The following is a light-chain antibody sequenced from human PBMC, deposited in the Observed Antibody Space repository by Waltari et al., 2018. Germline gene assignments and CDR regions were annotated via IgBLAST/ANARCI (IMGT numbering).Light chain of an antibody. CDR2: GAA. V-gene: IGKV3-20*01. CDR3: QQYGSSIMYT. J-gene: IGKJ2*01. Sequence: ELTQSPGTLSLSPGERAPLSCRASQSITKRYFAWYQQKPGQAPRLLIDGAASRAAGIPDRFSGAGSGTDFTLTISRLEPEDSAVYYCQQYGSSIMYTFGQGTKLEIK. CDR1: QSITKRY.